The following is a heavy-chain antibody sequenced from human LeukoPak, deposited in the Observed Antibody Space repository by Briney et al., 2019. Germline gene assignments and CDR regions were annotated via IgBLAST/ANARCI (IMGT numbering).Heavy chain of an antibody. V-gene: IGHV1-69*02. CDR2: IIPILGIA. D-gene: IGHD2-2*01. J-gene: IGHJ3*02. CDR3: ARGSQLLGFDAFDI. Sequence: LVKVSCKASGGTFSSYTISWVRQAPGQGLEWMGRIIPILGIANYAQKFQGRVTITADKSTSTAYMELSSLRSEDTAVYYCARGSQLLGFDAFDIWGQGTMVTVSS. CDR1: GGTFSSYT.